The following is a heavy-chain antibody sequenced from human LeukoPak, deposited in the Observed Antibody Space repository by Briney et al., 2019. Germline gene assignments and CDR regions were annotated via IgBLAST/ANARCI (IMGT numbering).Heavy chain of an antibody. D-gene: IGHD6-19*01. J-gene: IGHJ4*02. CDR3: ARVPYSSGWPYFDY. V-gene: IGHV4-59*11. CDR2: IYYSGCT. CDR1: GGSISSHY. Sequence: SETLSLTCTVSGGSISSHYWSWIRQPPGKGLEWIGYIYYSGCTNYNPSLKSRVTISVDTSKNQFSLKLSSVTAADTAVYYCARVPYSSGWPYFDYWGQGTLVTVSS.